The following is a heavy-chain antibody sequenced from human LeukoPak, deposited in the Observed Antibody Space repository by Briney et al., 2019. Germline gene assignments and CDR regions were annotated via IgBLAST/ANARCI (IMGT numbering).Heavy chain of an antibody. CDR2: IYHGGST. D-gene: IGHD3-10*01. CDR3: ARGEEHGSGTVHFDY. Sequence: SETLSLTCAVSGGSISSSNWWSWVRQPPGKGLEWIGEIYHGGSTNYNPSLKSRVTMSVDKSKNQFSLELNSVTAADTAVYYCARGEEHGSGTVHFDYWGQGILVTVSS. J-gene: IGHJ4*02. CDR1: GGSISSSNW. V-gene: IGHV4-4*02.